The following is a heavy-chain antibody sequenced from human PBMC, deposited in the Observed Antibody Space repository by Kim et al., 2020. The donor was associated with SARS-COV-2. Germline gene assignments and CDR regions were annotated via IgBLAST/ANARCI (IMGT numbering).Heavy chain of an antibody. V-gene: IGHV3-30*18. CDR3: AKASEGGGAFDM. Sequence: LSLTCAASGFTFSDYAIHWVRQAPGKGLEWAAVISYDGSNKYYVDSVKGRFTISRDNSKNTLYLQMNSLRAEDTAVYYCAKASEGGGAFDMWGQGTMVTVSS. D-gene: IGHD3-16*01. J-gene: IGHJ3*02. CDR1: GFTFSDYA. CDR2: ISYDGSNK.